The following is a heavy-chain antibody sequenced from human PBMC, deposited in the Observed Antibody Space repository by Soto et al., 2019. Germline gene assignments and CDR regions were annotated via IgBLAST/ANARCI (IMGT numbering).Heavy chain of an antibody. CDR2: INHSGST. CDR3: ARDKITGLFDY. CDR1: GGSFSGYY. D-gene: IGHD2-8*02. Sequence: SETLSLTCAVYGGSFSGYYWTWIPQPPGTGLEWIGEINHSGSTNYNPSLKSRATISVDTSKNQFSLKLTSVTAADTAVYYCARDKITGLFDYWCQGTLVTVSS. V-gene: IGHV4-34*01. J-gene: IGHJ4*02.